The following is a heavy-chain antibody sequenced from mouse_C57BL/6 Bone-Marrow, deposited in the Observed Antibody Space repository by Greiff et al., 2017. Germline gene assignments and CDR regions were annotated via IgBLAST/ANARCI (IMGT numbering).Heavy chain of an antibody. D-gene: IGHD1-1*01. CDR2: IWTGGGT. J-gene: IGHJ3*01. V-gene: IGHV2-9-1*01. CDR3: ARNSRSGSSYWFAY. Sequence: VMLVESGPGLVAPSQSLSITCTVSGFSLTSYAISWVRQPPGKGLEWLGVIWTGGGTNYYSALKSRLSISKDNSKRRDFLKMNILRTDDTAGYYCARNSRSGSSYWFAYWGQGTLVTVSA. CDR1: GFSLTSYA.